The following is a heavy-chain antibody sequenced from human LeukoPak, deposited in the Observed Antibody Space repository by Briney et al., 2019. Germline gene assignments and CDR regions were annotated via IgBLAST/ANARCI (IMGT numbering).Heavy chain of an antibody. CDR2: ISYDGSNK. J-gene: IGHJ6*02. CDR1: GFTFSSYA. Sequence: GRSLRLSCAASGFTFSSYAMHWVRQAPGKGLEWVAVISYDGSNKYYVDSVKGRFTISRDNSKNTLYLQMNSLRAEDTAVYYCARDPCGGSCAPDGNDYYYYGMDVWGQGTTVTVSS. D-gene: IGHD2-15*01. CDR3: ARDPCGGSCAPDGNDYYYYGMDV. V-gene: IGHV3-30-3*01.